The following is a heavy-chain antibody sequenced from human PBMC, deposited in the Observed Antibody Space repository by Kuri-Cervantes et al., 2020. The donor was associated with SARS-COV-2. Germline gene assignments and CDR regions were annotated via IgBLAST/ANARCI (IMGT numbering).Heavy chain of an antibody. V-gene: IGHV2-26*01. D-gene: IGHD6-19*01. CDR3: ARIRLDYYCYYYMDV. J-gene: IGHJ6*03. CDR2: IFSNDEK. CDR1: GGSISSYYW. Sequence: ETLSLTCTVSGGSISSYYWSWIRQPPGKALEWLAHIFSNDEKSYSTSLKSRLTISKDTSKSQVVLTMTNMDPVDTATYYCARIRLDYYCYYYMDVWGKGTTVTVSS.